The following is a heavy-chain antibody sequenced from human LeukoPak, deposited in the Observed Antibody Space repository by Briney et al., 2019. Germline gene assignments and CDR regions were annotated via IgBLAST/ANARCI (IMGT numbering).Heavy chain of an antibody. CDR2: ISPTGSTT. CDR1: GFSFSGHW. CDR3: ARGPNSNWSGLDF. V-gene: IGHV3-74*01. J-gene: IGHJ4*02. D-gene: IGHD6-6*01. Sequence: GGSLRLPCIASGFSFSGHWMHWARQLPGKGLVWVSRISPTGSTTSYADSVKGRFTVSRDNAKNTLYLQVNNPRAEDTAVYYCARGPNSNWSGLDFWGQGTLLTVSS.